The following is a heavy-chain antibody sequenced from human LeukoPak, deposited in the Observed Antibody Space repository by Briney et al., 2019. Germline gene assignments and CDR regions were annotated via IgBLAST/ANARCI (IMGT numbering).Heavy chain of an antibody. V-gene: IGHV3-21*04. CDR3: ARLLYYYDSRKIDY. Sequence: GGSLRLSCAASGFTFSSYTMNWVRQAPGKGLEWASSISSSGSYMYYADSLKGRFTISRDNAKNSLYLQMNSLRPEDTAVYYCARLLYYYDSRKIDYWGQGTLVTVSS. D-gene: IGHD3-22*01. CDR1: GFTFSSYT. J-gene: IGHJ4*02. CDR2: ISSSGSYM.